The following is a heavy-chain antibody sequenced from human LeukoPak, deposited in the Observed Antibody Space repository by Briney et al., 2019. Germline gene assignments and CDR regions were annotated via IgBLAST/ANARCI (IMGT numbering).Heavy chain of an antibody. Sequence: PGGSLRLSCAASGFTFSGYSLTWVRQAPGKGLEWVSAISNNGGYTYYADSVQGRFTISRDNSKSTLCLQMNSLRVEDTAVYYCAKQLGYCSDGSCYFSYWGQGTLVTVSS. CDR3: AKQLGYCSDGSCYFSY. J-gene: IGHJ4*02. CDR2: ISNNGGYT. V-gene: IGHV3-23*01. D-gene: IGHD2-15*01. CDR1: GFTFSGYS.